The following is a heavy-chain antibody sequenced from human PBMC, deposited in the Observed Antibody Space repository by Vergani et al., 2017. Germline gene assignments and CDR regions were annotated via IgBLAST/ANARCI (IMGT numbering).Heavy chain of an antibody. J-gene: IGHJ5*02. CDR2: IYYSGST. V-gene: IGHV4-61*01. Sequence: QVQLQESGPGLVKPSETLSLTCAVSGYSISSGYYWGWLRQPPGKGLEWIVYIYYSGSTNYNPSLKSRVTISVDTSKNQFSLKLSSVTAADTAVYYCAAVPFGGYSVFWFYPWGQGTLVTVSS. CDR3: AAVPFGGYSVFWFYP. D-gene: IGHD1-26*01. CDR1: GYSISSGYY.